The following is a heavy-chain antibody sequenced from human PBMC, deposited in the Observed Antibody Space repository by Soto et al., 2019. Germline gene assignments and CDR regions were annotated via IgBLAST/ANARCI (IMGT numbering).Heavy chain of an antibody. CDR1: GYTFTSYY. J-gene: IGHJ6*03. V-gene: IGHV1-46*03. CDR3: ARGTNSRGNPRSYYYMDV. Sequence: ASVKVSWKASGYTFTSYYMHWVRQAPGQGLEWMGIINPSGGSTSYAQKFQGRVTMTRDTSTSTVYMELSSLRSEDTAVYYCARGTNSRGNPRSYYYMDVWGKGTTVTVSS. CDR2: INPSGGST. D-gene: IGHD2-8*01.